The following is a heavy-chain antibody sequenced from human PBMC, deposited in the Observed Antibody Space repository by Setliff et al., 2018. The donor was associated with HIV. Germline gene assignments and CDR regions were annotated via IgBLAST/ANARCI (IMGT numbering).Heavy chain of an antibody. D-gene: IGHD1-26*01. CDR3: AKDTIVGAFDI. J-gene: IGHJ3*02. Sequence: PSETLSLTCTVSGASINSGYDYWVWIRQPPGKGLQWIGSIYNSASTYYSTSLKRRVIMSVDTSKNRFSLRLSSVSAADTAVYYCAKDTIVGAFDIWGQGTMVTVSS. V-gene: IGHV4-39*02. CDR1: GASINSGYDY. CDR2: IYNSAST.